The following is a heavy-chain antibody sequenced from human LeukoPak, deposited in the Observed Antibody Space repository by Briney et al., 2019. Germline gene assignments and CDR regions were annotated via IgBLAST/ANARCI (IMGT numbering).Heavy chain of an antibody. CDR2: INHSGST. CDR3: ARQWLVSPLFDY. Sequence: PSETLSLTRAVYGGSLSGYYWSWIRQPPGKGLEWIGEINHSGSTNYNPSLKSRVTISVDTSKNQLSLKLSSMTAADTAVYYCARQWLVSPLFDYWGQGTLVTVSS. CDR1: GGSLSGYY. J-gene: IGHJ4*02. D-gene: IGHD6-19*01. V-gene: IGHV4-34*01.